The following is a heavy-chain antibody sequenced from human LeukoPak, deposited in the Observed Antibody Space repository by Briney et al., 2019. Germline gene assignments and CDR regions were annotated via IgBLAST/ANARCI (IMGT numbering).Heavy chain of an antibody. J-gene: IGHJ6*03. D-gene: IGHD6-13*01. CDR1: GYTFTGYY. V-gene: IGHV1-2*02. CDR2: INPNSGGT. Sequence: ASVKVSCKASGYTFTGYYMHWVRQAPGQGLEWMGWINPNSGGTNYAQKFQGRVTMTRDTSISTAYMELSRLRSDDTAVYYCARDGQYSSSWYGYYYYYMDVWGKGTTVTISS. CDR3: ARDGQYSSSWYGYYYYYMDV.